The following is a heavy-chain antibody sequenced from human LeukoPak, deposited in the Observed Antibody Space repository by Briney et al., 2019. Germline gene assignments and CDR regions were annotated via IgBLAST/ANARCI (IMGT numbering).Heavy chain of an antibody. D-gene: IGHD3-22*01. V-gene: IGHV3-23*01. CDR1: GFTFSSYG. Sequence: GGSLRLSCAASGFTFSSYGMAWVRQAPGKGLEWVSSISAGGGATYYADSVKGRFTISRDNSKNTLFLQMSSLRSEDTAVYYCATGVYDSSGYYGKFDYWGQGTLVTVSS. CDR3: ATGVYDSSGYYGKFDY. CDR2: ISAGGGAT. J-gene: IGHJ4*02.